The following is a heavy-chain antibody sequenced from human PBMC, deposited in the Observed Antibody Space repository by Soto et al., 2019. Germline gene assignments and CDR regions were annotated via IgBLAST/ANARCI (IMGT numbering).Heavy chain of an antibody. CDR3: ARHISDYDFGYYSGMDV. Sequence: LKPSCPGYVYSVPHHWNSWVRQMQGKGLEWMGRIDPSDPYTNYSPSFQGHVTISADKSISTAYRQWSGLKVPDTAMYYCARHISDYDFGYYSGMDVWVQGARVTVSS. CDR1: VYSVPHHW. J-gene: IGHJ6*02. D-gene: IGHD3-3*01. CDR2: IDPSDPYT. V-gene: IGHV5-10-1*01.